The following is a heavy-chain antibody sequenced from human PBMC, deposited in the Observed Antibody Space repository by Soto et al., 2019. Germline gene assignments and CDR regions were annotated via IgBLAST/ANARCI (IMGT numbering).Heavy chain of an antibody. Sequence: QVQLVQSGAEVTQPGASVKVSCKTSGYTFTEYGISWFRRAPGQGLEWMGWISPYNGKTNYIQEFQDRVTITTDTSSTTVYMDLRTLKSDDTAIYFCARADYGDTKVYSFDHWGKGTLVTVSS. V-gene: IGHV1-18*01. CDR2: ISPYNGKT. CDR1: GYTFTEYG. CDR3: ARADYGDTKVYSFDH. D-gene: IGHD4-17*01. J-gene: IGHJ4*02.